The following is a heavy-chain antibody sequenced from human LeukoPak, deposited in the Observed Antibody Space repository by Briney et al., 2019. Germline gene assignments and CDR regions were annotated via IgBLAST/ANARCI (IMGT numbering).Heavy chain of an antibody. CDR3: ATDLFDYMDV. Sequence: GGSLRLSCAASGFTFSNAWMSWVRQAPGKGLEWVSSISFSSTYIYYADSVKGRFTISRDNAKNSLYLQMNSLRAEDTAVYYCATDLFDYMDVWGKGTTVTVSS. CDR1: GFTFSNAW. D-gene: IGHD2-21*01. CDR2: ISFSSTYI. J-gene: IGHJ6*03. V-gene: IGHV3-21*01.